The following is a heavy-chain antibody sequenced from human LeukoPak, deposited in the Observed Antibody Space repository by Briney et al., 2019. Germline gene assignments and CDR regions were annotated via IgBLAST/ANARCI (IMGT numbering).Heavy chain of an antibody. CDR2: ISAYNGNT. CDR3: ARHATGVYSYDSNGYWEPFGY. J-gene: IGHJ4*02. CDR1: GYTFTSYG. V-gene: IGHV1-18*01. D-gene: IGHD3-22*01. Sequence: GASVKVSCKASGYTFTSYGISWVRQAPGQGLEWMGWISAYNGNTNYAQKLQGRVTMTTDTSTSTAYMELRSLRSDDTAVYYCARHATGVYSYDSNGYWEPFGYWGQGTLVTVSS.